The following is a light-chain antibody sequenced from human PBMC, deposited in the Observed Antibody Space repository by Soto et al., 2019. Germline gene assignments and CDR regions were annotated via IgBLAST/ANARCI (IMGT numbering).Light chain of an antibody. CDR1: SSDVGGYNY. Sequence: QSVLTQPRSVSGSTGQSVTISCTGASSDVGGYNYVSWYQQHPGNAPKLMIYDVSKRPSGVPDRFSGSKSANTASLTISGLQAEDAADYYCCSYAGTYTLVFGGGTKVTVL. J-gene: IGLJ2*01. CDR2: DVS. CDR3: CSYAGTYTLV. V-gene: IGLV2-11*01.